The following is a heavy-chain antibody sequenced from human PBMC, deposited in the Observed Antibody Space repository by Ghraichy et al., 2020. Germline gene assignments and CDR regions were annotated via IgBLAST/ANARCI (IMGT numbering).Heavy chain of an antibody. D-gene: IGHD2-15*01. V-gene: IGHV4-4*07. CDR2: IYTSGST. J-gene: IGHJ6*02. CDR1: GGSISSYY. Sequence: SETLSLTCTVSGGSISSYYWSWIRQPAGKGLEWIGRIYTSGSTSYNPSLKSRVTMSVDTSKNQFSLKLSSVTAADTAVYYCATGYCSGGSCYYYGMDVWGQGTTVTVSS. CDR3: ATGYCSGGSCYYYGMDV.